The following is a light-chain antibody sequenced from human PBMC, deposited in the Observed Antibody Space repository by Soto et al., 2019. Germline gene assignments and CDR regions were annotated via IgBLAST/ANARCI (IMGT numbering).Light chain of an antibody. V-gene: IGLV2-14*03. Sequence: QSVLTQPASVSESPGQSITISCTGTSSDVGGYNYVSWYQHHPGKAPKLMIYDVSNRPSGVSNRFSGSKSGNTASLTISGLQAEDEADYYCSSYTSSSTLYVFGTGTKLTVL. CDR3: SSYTSSSTLYV. CDR2: DVS. J-gene: IGLJ1*01. CDR1: SSDVGGYNY.